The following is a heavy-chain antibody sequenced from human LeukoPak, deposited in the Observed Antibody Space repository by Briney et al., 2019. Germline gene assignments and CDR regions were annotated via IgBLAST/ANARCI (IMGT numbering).Heavy chain of an antibody. V-gene: IGHV3-21*01. Sequence: PGGSLRLSCAASGFTFSTYDMTWVRQAPGKGLKWVSSISSSNDYVYYADSLKGRFTISRDNAKNSLYLQMNSLRAEDTAVYYCARGGGSFDDWGQGTLVTVSS. D-gene: IGHD3-16*01. CDR1: GFTFSTYD. CDR2: ISSSNDYV. CDR3: ARGGGSFDD. J-gene: IGHJ4*02.